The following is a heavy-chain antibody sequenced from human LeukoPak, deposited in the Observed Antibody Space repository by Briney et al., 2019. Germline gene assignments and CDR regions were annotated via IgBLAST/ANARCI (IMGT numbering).Heavy chain of an antibody. CDR3: AKDHGFDYYDSSGYYLDY. CDR1: GFPFSSYS. Sequence: PGGSLRLSCAASGFPFSSYSMNWVRQAPGKGLEWVSSISGRGNYIFYADSVKGRFTISRDSAKNSLSLQMNSLRAEDTAVYYCAKDHGFDYYDSSGYYLDYWGQGTLVTVSS. D-gene: IGHD3-22*01. J-gene: IGHJ4*02. CDR2: ISGRGNYI. V-gene: IGHV3-21*01.